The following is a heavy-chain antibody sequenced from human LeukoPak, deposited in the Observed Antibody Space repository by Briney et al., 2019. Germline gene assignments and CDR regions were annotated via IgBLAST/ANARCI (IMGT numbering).Heavy chain of an antibody. CDR3: ARDLAYYDSSGYFYYYYYMDV. CDR2: IYTSRST. CDR1: GGSISSYY. J-gene: IGHJ6*03. Sequence: SETLSLSCTVSGGSISSYYWSWIRQPAGKGLEWIGRIYTSRSTNYNPSLKSRVTMSVDTSKNQFSLKLSSVTAADTAVYYCARDLAYYDSSGYFYYYYYMDVWGKGTTVTVSS. V-gene: IGHV4-4*07. D-gene: IGHD3-22*01.